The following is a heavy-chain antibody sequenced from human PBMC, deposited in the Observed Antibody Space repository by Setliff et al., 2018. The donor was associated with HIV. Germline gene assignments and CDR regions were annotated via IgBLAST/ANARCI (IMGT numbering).Heavy chain of an antibody. CDR2: ISWNSGNI. V-gene: IGHV3-9*01. J-gene: IGHJ4*02. CDR1: GFNFEDNA. CDR3: ARIKWAAAGPLFDL. D-gene: IGHD6-13*01. Sequence: GGSLRLSFAASGFNFEDNAMHWVRQAPGKGLEWVTDISWNSGNIGYADFVKGRFTISRDNYRNSLYLQRNRLRAEDTAVYYCARIKWAAAGPLFDLWGQGTQVTVSS.